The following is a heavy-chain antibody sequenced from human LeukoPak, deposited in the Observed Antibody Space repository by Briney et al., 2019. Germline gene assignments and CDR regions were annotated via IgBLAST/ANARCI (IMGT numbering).Heavy chain of an antibody. CDR3: ASPVQRGNSYLFDY. J-gene: IGHJ4*02. CDR1: GYTFTGYY. Sequence: WASVKVSCKASGYTFTGYYMHWVRQAPGQGLEWMGWINPNSGGTNYAQKFQGRVTMTRDTSISTAYMELSRLRSDDTAVYYCASPVQRGNSYLFDYWGQGTLVTVSS. D-gene: IGHD4-23*01. CDR2: INPNSGGT. V-gene: IGHV1-2*02.